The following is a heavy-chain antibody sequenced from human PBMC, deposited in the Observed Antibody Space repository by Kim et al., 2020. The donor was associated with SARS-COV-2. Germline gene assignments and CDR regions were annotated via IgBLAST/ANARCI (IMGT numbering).Heavy chain of an antibody. CDR1: GGSFSGYY. V-gene: IGHV4-34*01. J-gene: IGHJ5*02. CDR2: INHSGST. Sequence: SETLSLTCAVYGGSFSGYYWSWIRQPPGKGLEWIGEINHSGSTNYNPSLKSRVTISVDTSKNQFSLKLSSVTAADTAVYYCAREGIPKWRRNWFDPWGQGTLVTVSS. CDR3: AREGIPKWRRNWFDP. D-gene: IGHD1-20*01.